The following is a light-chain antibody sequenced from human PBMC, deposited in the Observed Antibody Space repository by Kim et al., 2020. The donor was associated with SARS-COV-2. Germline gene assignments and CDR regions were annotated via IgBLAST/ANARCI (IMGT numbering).Light chain of an antibody. V-gene: IGKV3-20*01. Sequence: PVERATLSCRASQSVSSNYLAWYQQKPGQAPRLLIYGASSRATGIPDRFSGSGSGTDFTLTITRLEPEDFAVYYCQQYSSSPATFGQGTKVDIK. CDR1: QSVSSNY. CDR2: GAS. CDR3: QQYSSSPAT. J-gene: IGKJ1*01.